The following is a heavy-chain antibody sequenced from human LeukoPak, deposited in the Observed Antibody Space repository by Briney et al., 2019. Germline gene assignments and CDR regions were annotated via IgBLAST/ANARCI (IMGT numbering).Heavy chain of an antibody. J-gene: IGHJ4*02. V-gene: IGHV4-59*01. CDR3: AGXXXXXXGXXXXDY. CDR1: GSIXXYY. Sequence: GSIXXYYWSWIRQPPGKXLXGIGYIDYSGWTNYXPSLKSRVTISVDTSKNQXSLTLSSVTAADTAVYYCAGXXXXXXGXXXXDYWGQXTXVTVSS. CDR2: IDYSGWT.